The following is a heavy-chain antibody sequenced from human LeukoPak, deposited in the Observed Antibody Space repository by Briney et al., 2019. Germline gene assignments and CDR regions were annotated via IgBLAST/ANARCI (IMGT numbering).Heavy chain of an antibody. CDR2: IKQDGSEK. V-gene: IGHV3-7*04. CDR3: ARAQLAWDAAN. D-gene: IGHD6-13*01. Sequence: GGSLRLSCAASGFTFSSYWMNWVRQAPGKGLEWVANIKQDGSEKYYVDSVKGRFTISRDNAKNSMYLQMNSVRAEDTSVYYCARAQLAWDAANWGQGTLVTVSS. CDR1: GFTFSSYW. J-gene: IGHJ4*02.